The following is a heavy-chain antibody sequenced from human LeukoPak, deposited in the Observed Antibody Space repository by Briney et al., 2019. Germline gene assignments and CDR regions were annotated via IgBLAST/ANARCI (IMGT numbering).Heavy chain of an antibody. D-gene: IGHD6-19*01. CDR1: GFAFSSNA. CDR3: AKPEQGVAAPLD. CDR2: ISGSGGGT. Sequence: SCAASGFAFSSNAMSWARQAPGKGLEWVSAISGSGGGTYYADSVKGRFTISRDMSKNTLYLQMNSLRAEDTAVYYCAKPEQGVAAPLDWGQGTTVTVSS. J-gene: IGHJ6*02. V-gene: IGHV3-23*01.